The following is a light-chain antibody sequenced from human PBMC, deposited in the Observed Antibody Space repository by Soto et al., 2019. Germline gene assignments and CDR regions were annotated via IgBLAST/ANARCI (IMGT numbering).Light chain of an antibody. CDR1: QRVSRH. J-gene: IGKJ4*01. CDR3: QQYNNWPPLT. V-gene: IGKV3-15*01. Sequence: EIVMTQSPATLSVSPGERATLSCRASQRVSRHLAWYQQKPGQSPKLLIYGASTRTTGIPARFSGSGSGTEFTLTISSLQSEDFAVYYCQQYNNWPPLTFGGGTKVEIK. CDR2: GAS.